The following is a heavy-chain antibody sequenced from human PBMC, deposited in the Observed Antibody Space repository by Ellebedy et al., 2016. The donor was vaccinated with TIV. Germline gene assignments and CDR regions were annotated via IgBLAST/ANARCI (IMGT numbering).Heavy chain of an antibody. Sequence: GSLRLXXTVSGGSISSSSYYWGWIRQPPGKGLEWIGSIYYSGSTYYNPSLKSRVTISVDTSKNQFSLKLSSVTAADTAVYYCARRGYSYGYSAFDIWGQGTMVTVSS. CDR3: ARRGYSYGYSAFDI. CDR2: IYYSGST. CDR1: GGSISSSSYY. D-gene: IGHD5-18*01. J-gene: IGHJ3*02. V-gene: IGHV4-39*01.